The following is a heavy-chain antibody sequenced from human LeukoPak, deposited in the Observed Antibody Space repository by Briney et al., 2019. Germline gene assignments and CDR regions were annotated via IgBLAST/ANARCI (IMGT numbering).Heavy chain of an antibody. D-gene: IGHD1-26*01. CDR3: ARDEVGAIYFDY. J-gene: IGHJ4*02. CDR1: GYTFTSYG. V-gene: IGHV1-18*01. Sequence: ASVKVSCKASGYTFTSYGISWVRQAPGQGLEWMGWVSAYNGNTKYAQKLQGRVTMATDTSTTTAYMELRSLRSDDTAVYYCARDEVGAIYFDYWGQGTLVTVSS. CDR2: VSAYNGNT.